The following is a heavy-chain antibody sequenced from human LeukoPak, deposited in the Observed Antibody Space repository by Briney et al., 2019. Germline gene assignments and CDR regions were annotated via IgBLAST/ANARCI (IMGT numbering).Heavy chain of an antibody. D-gene: IGHD1-26*01. CDR1: GFTFSSYG. CDR3: AKGYSGSYLDY. J-gene: IGHJ4*02. Sequence: SGGSLRLSCAASGFTFSSYGMSWVRQAPGKGLEWVSALSGSGVNTYYADSVKGRFTISRDNSENTLYLQMNSLRAEDTAVYYCAKGYSGSYLDYWGQGTLVTVSS. CDR2: LSGSGVNT. V-gene: IGHV3-23*01.